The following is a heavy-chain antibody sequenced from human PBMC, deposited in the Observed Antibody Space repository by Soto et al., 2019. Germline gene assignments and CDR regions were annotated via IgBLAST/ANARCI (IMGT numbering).Heavy chain of an antibody. CDR3: ALAGYDSNYYAVTPLSAGHF. Sequence: GGSLRISCAASGFTFSDYYISWIRRAPGKGLEWVSYISSSGSIIYYADSVKGRFTISRDNAKNSLYLQMNSLRAEDTAVYYCALAGYDSNYYAVTPLSAGHFWGQGTLVTVSS. D-gene: IGHD4-4*01. CDR2: ISSSGSII. V-gene: IGHV3-11*01. CDR1: GFTFSDYY. J-gene: IGHJ4*02.